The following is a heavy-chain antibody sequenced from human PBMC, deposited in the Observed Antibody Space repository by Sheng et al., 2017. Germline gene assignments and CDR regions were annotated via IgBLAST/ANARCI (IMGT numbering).Heavy chain of an antibody. CDR3: ARDLEVGAPAFEY. D-gene: IGHD1-26*01. J-gene: IGHJ4*02. CDR1: GFTFSSYW. CDR2: IKQDGSEK. V-gene: IGHV3-7*01. Sequence: EVQLVESGGGLVQPGESLRLSCAASGFTFSSYWMSWVRQAPGKGLEWVANIKQDGSEKFCVDSLKGRFIISRDNAKNSLYLQMNSLTAEDTAVYYCARDLEVGAPAFEYWGQGTLVTVSS.